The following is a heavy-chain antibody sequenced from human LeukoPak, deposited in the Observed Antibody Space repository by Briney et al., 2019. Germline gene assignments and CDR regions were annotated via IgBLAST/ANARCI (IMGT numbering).Heavy chain of an antibody. CDR1: GYTLTELS. D-gene: IGHD3-22*01. J-gene: IGHJ4*02. CDR3: ATLSDYDDLDFDY. CDR2: FDPEDGET. V-gene: IGHV1-24*01. Sequence: ASVKVSCKVSGYTLTELSMHWVRQAPGKGLGWMGGFDPEDGETIYAQKFQGRVTMTEDTSTDTAYMELSSLRSEDTAVYYCATLSDYDDLDFDYWGQGTLVTVSS.